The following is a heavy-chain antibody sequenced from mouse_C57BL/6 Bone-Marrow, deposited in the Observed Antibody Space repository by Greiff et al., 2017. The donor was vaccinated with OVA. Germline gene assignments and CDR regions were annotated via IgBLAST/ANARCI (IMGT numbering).Heavy chain of an antibody. D-gene: IGHD1-1*01. CDR3: ARGTTTVVRYYYV. CDR1: GYTFTSYW. Sequence: QVQLKQPGAELVRPGSSVKLSCKASGYTFTSYWLHWVKQRPIQGLEWIGNIDTSDSETHYNQKFKDKATLTVDKSSSTAYMQLSSLTSEDSAFYYCARGTTTVVRYYYVWGTGTTVTVSS. J-gene: IGHJ1*03. V-gene: IGHV1-52*01. CDR2: IDTSDSET.